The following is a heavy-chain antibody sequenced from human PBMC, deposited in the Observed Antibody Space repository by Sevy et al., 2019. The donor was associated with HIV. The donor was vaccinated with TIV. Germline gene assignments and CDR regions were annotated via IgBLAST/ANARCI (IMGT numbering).Heavy chain of an antibody. CDR2: IRYDGSNK. J-gene: IGHJ4*02. Sequence: GGSLRLSCAASGFTFSSYGMHWVRQAPGKGPEWVAFIRYDGSNKYYADSVKGRFTISRDNSKNTLYLQMNSLRAEDTAVYYCAKDRGSSWAYFDYWGQGTLVTVSS. D-gene: IGHD6-13*01. CDR1: GFTFSSYG. V-gene: IGHV3-30*02. CDR3: AKDRGSSWAYFDY.